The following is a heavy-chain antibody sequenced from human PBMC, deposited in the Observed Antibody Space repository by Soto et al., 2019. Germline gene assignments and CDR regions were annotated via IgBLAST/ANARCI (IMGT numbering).Heavy chain of an antibody. V-gene: IGHV3-30*18. CDR3: AKDPGYSYGFDY. CDR1: GFTFSSYG. Sequence: GSLRLSCAASGFTFSSYGMHWVRQAPGKGLEWVAVISYDGSNKYYADSVKGRFTISRDNSKNTLYLQMNSLRAEDTAVCYCAKDPGYSYGFDYWGQGTLVTVSS. CDR2: ISYDGSNK. D-gene: IGHD5-18*01. J-gene: IGHJ4*02.